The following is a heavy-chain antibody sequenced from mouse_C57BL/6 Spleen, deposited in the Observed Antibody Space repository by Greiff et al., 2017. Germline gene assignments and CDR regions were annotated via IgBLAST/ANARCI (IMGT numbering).Heavy chain of an antibody. CDR3: ARRNTTKGYYAIDY. D-gene: IGHD2-12*01. CDR2: ISSGSSTI. Sequence: EVQGVESGGGLVKPGGSLKLSCAASGFTFSDYGMHWVRQAPEKGLEWVAYISSGSSTIFYADPVKGRFTLSRDNAKNTLFLQMTSLRSEDTAMYYCARRNTTKGYYAIDYWGQGTTVTVSS. CDR1: GFTFSDYG. V-gene: IGHV5-17*01. J-gene: IGHJ4*01.